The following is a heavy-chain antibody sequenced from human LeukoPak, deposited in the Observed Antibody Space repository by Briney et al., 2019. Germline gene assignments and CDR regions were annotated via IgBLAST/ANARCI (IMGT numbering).Heavy chain of an antibody. CDR1: GYTLTELP. Sequence: ASVKVSCKVSGYTLTELPMHWVRQAPGKGLEWMGGFDPEDGETVYAQKFQGRVTMTEDTSTDTAYMELSSLRSEDTAVYYCATATSGIAVAGRSGFSYFDYWGQGTLVTVSS. J-gene: IGHJ4*02. CDR3: ATATSGIAVAGRSGFSYFDY. CDR2: FDPEDGET. D-gene: IGHD6-19*01. V-gene: IGHV1-24*01.